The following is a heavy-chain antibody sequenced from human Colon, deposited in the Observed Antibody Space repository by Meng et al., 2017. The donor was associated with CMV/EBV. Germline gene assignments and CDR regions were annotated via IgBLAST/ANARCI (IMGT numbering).Heavy chain of an antibody. V-gene: IGHV1-2*02. Sequence: VPLMQAGAGMREPGASVKVSCKASGYTFTGYLIHWVRQAPGQGLEWMGWINPYSGDTIYAQKFEVGVTMTRDASITTAYLELSSLKSDDTAVYYCGTFGGDFDYWGQGTLVTVSS. D-gene: IGHD3-3*01. CDR3: GTFGGDFDY. J-gene: IGHJ4*02. CDR2: INPYSGDT. CDR1: GYTFTGYL.